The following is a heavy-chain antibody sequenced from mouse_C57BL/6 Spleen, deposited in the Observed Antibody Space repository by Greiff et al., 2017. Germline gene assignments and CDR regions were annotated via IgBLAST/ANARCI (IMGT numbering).Heavy chain of an antibody. CDR2: ISDGGSYT. V-gene: IGHV5-4*01. Sequence: EVKLMESGGGLVKPGGSLKLSCAASGFTFSSYAMSWVRQTPEKRLEWVATISDGGSYTYYPDNVKGRFTISRDNAKNNLYLQMSHLKSEDTAMYYCARDQDDSFDYWGQGTTLTVSS. CDR3: ARDQDDSFDY. D-gene: IGHD2-4*01. CDR1: GFTFSSYA. J-gene: IGHJ2*01.